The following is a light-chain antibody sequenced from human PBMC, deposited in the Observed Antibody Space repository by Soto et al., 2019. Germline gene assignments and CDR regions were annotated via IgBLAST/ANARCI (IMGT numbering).Light chain of an antibody. CDR1: QSVGRN. V-gene: IGKV3-15*01. CDR3: QQYNDWPLYT. CDR2: DAS. Sequence: EIVMTQSPATLSVSPGERATLSCRASQSVGRNLAWYQQKPGQPPRLLIYDASTRATGIPARFSGSGSATEFTLTISSLQSEDFAVYYCQQYNDWPLYTFGQGTKLEIK. J-gene: IGKJ2*01.